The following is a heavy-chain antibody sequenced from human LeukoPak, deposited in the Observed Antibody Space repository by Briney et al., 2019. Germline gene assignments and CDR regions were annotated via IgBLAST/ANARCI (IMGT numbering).Heavy chain of an antibody. V-gene: IGHV4-59*01. Sequence: SETLSLPCTVSGGSISSYYWSWIRQPPGKGLEWIGYIYYSGSTNYNPSLKSRVTISVDTSKNQFSLKLSSVTAADMAVYYCARVRAKYDSSGYYYLRFFDYWGQGPLVTVSS. D-gene: IGHD3-22*01. J-gene: IGHJ4*02. CDR1: GGSISSYY. CDR2: IYYSGST. CDR3: ARVRAKYDSSGYYYLRFFDY.